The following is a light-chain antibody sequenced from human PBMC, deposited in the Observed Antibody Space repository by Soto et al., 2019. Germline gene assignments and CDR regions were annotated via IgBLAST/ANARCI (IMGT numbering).Light chain of an antibody. V-gene: IGLV3-25*03. CDR2: KDS. CDR1: ALPKQY. Sequence: SYELTQPPSVSVSPGQTARITCSGDALPKQYAYWYHQKPGQAPVLVIYKDSERPSGIPERFSGSNSGTTVTLTISGVQAEDEADYYCQSANSSGTYGVFGGGTKLTVL. J-gene: IGLJ2*01. CDR3: QSANSSGTYGV.